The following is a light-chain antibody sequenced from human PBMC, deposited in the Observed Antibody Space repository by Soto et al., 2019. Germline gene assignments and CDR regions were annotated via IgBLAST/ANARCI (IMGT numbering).Light chain of an antibody. CDR2: GAS. CDR1: QSVRSSF. V-gene: IGKV3-15*01. J-gene: IGKJ4*01. CDR3: QQYSNWPLT. Sequence: EMVLTQSPGTLSLSPLEIAGVSCMGSQSVRSSFLAWYQQKPGQAPSLLIYGASTRATGIPARFSGSGSGTEFTLTINSLQSEDFAVYYCQQYSNWPLTFGGGTKVDIK.